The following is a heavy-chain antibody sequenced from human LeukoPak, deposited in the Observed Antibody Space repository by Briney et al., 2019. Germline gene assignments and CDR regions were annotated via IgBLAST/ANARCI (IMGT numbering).Heavy chain of an antibody. CDR1: GGTFSNYA. V-gene: IGHV1-69*01. CDR3: ARGPRETYYYYYMDV. CDR2: IIPMFGTA. J-gene: IGHJ6*03. Sequence: SVKVSCKASGGTFSNYAISWVRQAPGQGLEWMGGIIPMFGTADYAQRFQGRVTITADESTSTAYMELSSLRSEDTAVYYCARGPRETYYYYYMDVWGKGTTVTVSS.